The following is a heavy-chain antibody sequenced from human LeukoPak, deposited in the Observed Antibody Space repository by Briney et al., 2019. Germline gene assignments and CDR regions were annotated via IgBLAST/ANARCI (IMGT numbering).Heavy chain of an antibody. V-gene: IGHV1-2*02. J-gene: IGHJ4*02. D-gene: IGHD4-17*01. Sequence: ASVKLSCKTSGYTFTDYNIDWVRQAPGQGLGWMGLINPKTGGTEYAQKFQGRVTVTRDTSINTAYMELTSLKSDDTAVYYCAKDVIGDRRVYIDHWGRGTAVTVSS. CDR2: INPKTGGT. CDR1: GYTFTDYN. CDR3: AKDVIGDRRVYIDH.